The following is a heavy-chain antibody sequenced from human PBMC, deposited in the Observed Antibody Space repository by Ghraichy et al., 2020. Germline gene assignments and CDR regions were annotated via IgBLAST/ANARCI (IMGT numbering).Heavy chain of an antibody. D-gene: IGHD3-3*01. J-gene: IGHJ6*02. V-gene: IGHV1-18*01. CDR1: GYTFTSYG. CDR2: ISAYNGNT. CDR3: ARSRLIYDFWSEQYGMDV. Sequence: ASVKVSCKASGYTFTSYGISWVRQAPGQGLEWMGWISAYNGNTNYAQKLQGRVTMTTDTSTSTAYMELRSLRSDDTAVYYCARSRLIYDFWSEQYGMDVWGQGTTVTVSS.